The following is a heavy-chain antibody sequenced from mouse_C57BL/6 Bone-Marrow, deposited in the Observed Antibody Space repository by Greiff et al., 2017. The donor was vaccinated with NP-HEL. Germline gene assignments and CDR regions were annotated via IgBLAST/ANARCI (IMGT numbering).Heavy chain of an antibody. Sequence: DVMLVESGGDLVKPGGSLKLSCAASGFTFSSYGMSWVRQTPDKRLEWVATISSGGSYTYYPDSVKGRFTISRDNAKNTLYLQMSSLKSEDTAMYYCARHYYGPLYWGQGTLVTVSA. D-gene: IGHD1-1*01. CDR3: ARHYYGPLY. J-gene: IGHJ3*01. CDR1: GFTFSSYG. V-gene: IGHV5-6*02. CDR2: ISSGGSYT.